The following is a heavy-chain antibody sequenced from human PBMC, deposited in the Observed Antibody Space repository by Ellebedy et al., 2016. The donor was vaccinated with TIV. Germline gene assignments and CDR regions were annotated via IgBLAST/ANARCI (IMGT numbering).Heavy chain of an antibody. J-gene: IGHJ5*02. D-gene: IGHD3-22*01. CDR1: GYSFTTYC. CDR2: ICPGDSHT. V-gene: IGHV5-51*01. CDR3: ARSTPSHSSISWFAH. Sequence: PGGSLRLSCQGSGYSFTTYCIARVRRVPGKGLEWMGVICPGDSHTIYSPAFQGHVTISADKSINTAYLRWSSLGASDTGIYYCARSTPSHSSISWFAHWGQGTLVTVSS.